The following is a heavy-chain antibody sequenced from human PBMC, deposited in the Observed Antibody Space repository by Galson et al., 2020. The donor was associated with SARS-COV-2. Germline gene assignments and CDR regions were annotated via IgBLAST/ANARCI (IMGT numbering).Heavy chain of an antibody. J-gene: IGHJ4*02. CDR1: GDSISSGYYL. Sequence: ETSETLSLTCTVSGDSISSGYYLWSWIRQHPGKGLEWIGYIHYSGTTYYSTSLKSRLSIAVDTSKNQFSLNLISVTAADTAVYYCERGIGKKEVDFCALDYWGQGTLVTVSS. D-gene: IGHD2-15*01. V-gene: IGHV4-31*03. CDR2: IHYSGTT. CDR3: ERGIGKKEVDFCALDY.